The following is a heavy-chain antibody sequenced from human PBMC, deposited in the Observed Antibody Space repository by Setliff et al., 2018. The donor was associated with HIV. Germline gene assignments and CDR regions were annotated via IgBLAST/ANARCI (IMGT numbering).Heavy chain of an antibody. CDR1: GGSIRSSSYY. J-gene: IGHJ4*02. Sequence: PSETLSLTCTVSGGSIRSSSYYWAWLRQSPGKGLEWIGSMFYSGRTYHNPSLKSRVTISIDTSKNQFSLNLSSVTAADTAVYSCARVKSGTLGGYVDYWGQGTLVTVSS. CDR3: ARVKSGTLGGYVDY. CDR2: MFYSGRT. V-gene: IGHV4-39*07. D-gene: IGHD3-16*01.